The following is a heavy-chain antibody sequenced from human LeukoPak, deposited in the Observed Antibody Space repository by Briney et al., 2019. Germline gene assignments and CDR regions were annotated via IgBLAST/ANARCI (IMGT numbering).Heavy chain of an antibody. J-gene: IGHJ3*02. Sequence: GGSLRLSCAASGFTFSSYSMKWVCQAPGKGLEWVSSISSTSGYIYYADSVEGRFTISRDNAKNSLYLQMSSLRAEDTAVYYCARSYDWAFDIWGQGTMVTVSS. CDR3: ARSYDWAFDI. D-gene: IGHD5-12*01. CDR2: ISSTSGYI. V-gene: IGHV3-21*01. CDR1: GFTFSSYS.